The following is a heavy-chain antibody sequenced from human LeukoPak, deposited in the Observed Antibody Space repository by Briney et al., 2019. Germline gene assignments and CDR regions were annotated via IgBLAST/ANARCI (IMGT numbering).Heavy chain of an antibody. D-gene: IGHD3-10*01. CDR1: GFTFDDYA. V-gene: IGHV3-9*01. CDR2: ITWNSHTV. CDR3: AKGGGGLVASTWFAS. J-gene: IGHJ5*01. Sequence: PGGSLRLSCAASGFTFDDYAMHWVRHAPGKGLEWVSGITWNSHTVDYGDSVKGRFTMSRDNARKSVYLQMSSLRPEDTAFYYCAKGGGGLVASTWFASWAREPWSPSPQ.